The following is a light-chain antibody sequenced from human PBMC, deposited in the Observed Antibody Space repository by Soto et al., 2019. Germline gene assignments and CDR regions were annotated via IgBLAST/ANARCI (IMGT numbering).Light chain of an antibody. CDR3: QQRSNWPST. CDR2: YMS. Sequence: DIVLTHSPATLSFSPLEIATLYFGSSQRVSGGFLAWYQQKPGLAPRLLIYYMSKRATGIPARFSGSGSGTDFTLTISSLEPEDFAVYYCQQRSNWPSTFGQGTRLEIK. CDR1: QRVSGGF. J-gene: IGKJ5*01. V-gene: IGKV3-11*01.